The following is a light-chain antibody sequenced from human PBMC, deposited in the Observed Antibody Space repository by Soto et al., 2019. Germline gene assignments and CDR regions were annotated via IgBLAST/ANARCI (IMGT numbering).Light chain of an antibody. V-gene: IGKV3-15*01. CDR1: QSVSSY. Sequence: EIVMTQSPATLSVSPGERATLSCRASQSVSSYLAWYQQKPGQAPRLLIYGASTRASGIPARFSGSGSGTEFTLTISSLQSEDFAVYYCQQYNKWPPLTFGGGTKVDNK. J-gene: IGKJ4*02. CDR2: GAS. CDR3: QQYNKWPPLT.